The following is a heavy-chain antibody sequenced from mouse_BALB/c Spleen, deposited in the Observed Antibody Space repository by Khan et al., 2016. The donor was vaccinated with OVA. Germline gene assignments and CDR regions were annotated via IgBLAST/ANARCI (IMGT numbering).Heavy chain of an antibody. Sequence: QVQLKQSGPELVRPGVSVKISCKGSGYTFTDYAIHWVKQSHAKSLEWIGLISSYSGNTSYKQKFKGRATMTVDKSSSTAYMELARLTSEDSAIYSCTRPAYSGYYDYWGQGTTLTVSS. D-gene: IGHD2-3*01. V-gene: IGHV1S137*01. J-gene: IGHJ2*01. CDR1: GYTFTDYA. CDR2: ISSYSGNT. CDR3: TRPAYSGYYDY.